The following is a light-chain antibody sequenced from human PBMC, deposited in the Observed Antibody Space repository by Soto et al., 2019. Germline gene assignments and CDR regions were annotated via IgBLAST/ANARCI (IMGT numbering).Light chain of an antibody. CDR3: QQYGSSPWT. V-gene: IGKV3D-20*01. J-gene: IGKJ1*01. CDR1: QSVSNNY. Sequence: LWTPSPAPLSLSPGARAALSCGASQSVSNNYLAWYQQKPGLAPRLLIYDASRRATGIPDRFSGSGSGADFILSISRLEPEDFAVYYCQQYGSSPWTFGQGTKVDIK. CDR2: DAS.